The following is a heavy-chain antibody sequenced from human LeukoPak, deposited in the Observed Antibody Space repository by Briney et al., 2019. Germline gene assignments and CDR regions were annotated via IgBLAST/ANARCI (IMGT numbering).Heavy chain of an antibody. CDR3: ARGVPEPNHKDAFDI. CDR1: GFTVSSNS. V-gene: IGHV3-53*01. Sequence: GGSLRLSCTVSGFTVSSNSMSWVRQAPGKGLEWVSFIYSDNTHYSDSVKGRFTISRDNAKNTLYLQMNSLRAEDTAVYYCARGVPEPNHKDAFDIWGQGTMVTVSS. J-gene: IGHJ3*02. D-gene: IGHD2-2*01. CDR2: IYSDNT.